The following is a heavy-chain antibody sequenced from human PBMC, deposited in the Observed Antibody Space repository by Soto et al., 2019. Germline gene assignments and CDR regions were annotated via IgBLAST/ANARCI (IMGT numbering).Heavy chain of an antibody. J-gene: IGHJ6*02. Sequence: ASVTGSCKASGDTYTSYVSDWGREATGQGLEWMGWMNPNSGNTGYAQKFQGRVTMTRNTSISTAYMELSSLRSEDTAVYYCARFLVRYFDWLGIDSYGMDVWGQGTTVTVSS. CDR3: ARFLVRYFDWLGIDSYGMDV. CDR2: MNPNSGNT. CDR1: GDTYTSYV. D-gene: IGHD3-9*01. V-gene: IGHV1-8*01.